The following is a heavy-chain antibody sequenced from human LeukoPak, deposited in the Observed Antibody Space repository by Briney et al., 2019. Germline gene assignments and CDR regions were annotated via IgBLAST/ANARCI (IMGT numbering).Heavy chain of an antibody. J-gene: IGHJ4*02. CDR3: ARGYCSSTSCSTTNDY. Sequence: PGGSLRLSCAASRFTFSSYEMNWVRQAPGKGLEWVSYISSSGSTIYYADSVKGRFTISRDNAKNSLYLQMNSLRAEDTAVYYCARGYCSSTSCSTTNDYWGQGTLVTVSS. D-gene: IGHD2-2*01. CDR1: RFTFSSYE. CDR2: ISSSGSTI. V-gene: IGHV3-48*03.